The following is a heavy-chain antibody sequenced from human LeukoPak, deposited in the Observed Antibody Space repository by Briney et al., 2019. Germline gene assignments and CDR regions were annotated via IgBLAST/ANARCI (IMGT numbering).Heavy chain of an antibody. CDR1: GVSISSYY. V-gene: IGHV4-4*07. Sequence: PSETLSLTCTVSGVSISSYYWSWIRQPAGKGLEWIGRTYTSSGSTNYNPSLKSRVTMSVDTSKNQFSLKLSPVTAADTAVYYCAREGTSGTHLNWFDPWGQGTLVTVSS. J-gene: IGHJ5*02. D-gene: IGHD1-1*01. CDR2: TYTSSGST. CDR3: AREGTSGTHLNWFDP.